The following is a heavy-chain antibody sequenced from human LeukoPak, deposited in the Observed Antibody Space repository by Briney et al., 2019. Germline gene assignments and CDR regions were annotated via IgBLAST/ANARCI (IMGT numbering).Heavy chain of an antibody. CDR2: IYHSGST. D-gene: IGHD3-22*01. J-gene: IGHJ4*02. CDR3: ARTYDSSGYYSNAFDY. V-gene: IGHV4-4*02. CDR1: GGSISSSNW. Sequence: SETLSLTCAVSGGSISSSNWWSWVRPPPGNGLEWIGEIYHSGSTNYNPSLKSRVTISVDTSKNQFSLKLSSVTAADTAVYYCARTYDSSGYYSNAFDYWGQGTLVTVSS.